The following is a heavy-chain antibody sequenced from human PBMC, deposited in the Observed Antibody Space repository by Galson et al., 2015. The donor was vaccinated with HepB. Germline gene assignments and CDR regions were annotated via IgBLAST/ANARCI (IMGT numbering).Heavy chain of an antibody. D-gene: IGHD3-22*01. CDR3: TRRREYYDSSGYYYRGGYYFDY. Sequence: QSGAEVKKPGESLKISCKGSGYSFTSYWIGWVRQMPGKGLEWMGINYPGDSDTRYSPSFQGQVTISADKSISTAYLQWSSLKASDTAMYYCTRRREYYDSSGYYYRGGYYFDYWGQGTLVTVSS. CDR1: GYSFTSYW. V-gene: IGHV5-51*03. J-gene: IGHJ4*02. CDR2: NYPGDSDT.